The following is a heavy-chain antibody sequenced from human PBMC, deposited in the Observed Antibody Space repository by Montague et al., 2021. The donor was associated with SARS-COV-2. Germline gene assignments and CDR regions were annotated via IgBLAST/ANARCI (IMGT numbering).Heavy chain of an antibody. V-gene: IGHV4-39*01. CDR2: IYYSGST. CDR3: ARRGDYGGPRFDY. CDR1: GGSVSSRSYY. J-gene: IGHJ4*02. D-gene: IGHD4-23*01. Sequence: SETLSLTCTVSGGSVSSRSYYWGWIRQPPGKGLEWIGSIYYSGSTHYNLSLKSRVTISADTSKNQFSLKLSSVTTADTAVYYCARRGDYGGPRFDYWGQGTLVSVSS.